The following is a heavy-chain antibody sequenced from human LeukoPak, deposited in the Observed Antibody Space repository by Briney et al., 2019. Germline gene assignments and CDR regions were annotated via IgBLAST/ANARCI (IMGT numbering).Heavy chain of an antibody. J-gene: IGHJ6*03. Sequence: GGSLRLSCAASGFTFSSYWMHWVRQAPGKGLVWVSRINSDGSSTSYADSVKGRFTISRDNAKNTLYLQMNSLRAEDTAVYYCARGWSMVRGVISFGYYYMGVWGKGTTVTVSS. CDR3: ARGWSMVRGVISFGYYYMGV. V-gene: IGHV3-74*01. CDR1: GFTFSSYW. CDR2: INSDGSST. D-gene: IGHD3-10*01.